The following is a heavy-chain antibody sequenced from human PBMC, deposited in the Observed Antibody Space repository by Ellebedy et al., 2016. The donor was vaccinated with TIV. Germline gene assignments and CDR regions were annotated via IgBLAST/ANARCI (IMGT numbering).Heavy chain of an antibody. V-gene: IGHV3-33*01. Sequence: PGGSLRLSCATSGFTFNNYGMHWVRQAPGKGLEWVAVIWADESERHYADSVRGRFIIFRDNSRNTLYLQMNSLRGDDTAMYYCVREAAVAGTVVNNWIEFWGQGVQVTVSS. CDR1: GFTFNNYG. D-gene: IGHD6-13*01. J-gene: IGHJ5*01. CDR3: VREAAVAGTVVNNWIEF. CDR2: IWADESER.